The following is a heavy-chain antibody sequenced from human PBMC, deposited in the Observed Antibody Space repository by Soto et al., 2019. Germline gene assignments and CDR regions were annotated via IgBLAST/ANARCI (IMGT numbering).Heavy chain of an antibody. Sequence: VQLVESGGGVVQPGRSLRLSCAASGFTFSSYGMHWVRQAPGKGLEWVAVIWYDGSNKYYADSVKGRFTISRDNSKNTLYLQMNSLRAEDTAVYYCARDHDFWSGYQDYWGQGTLVTVSS. D-gene: IGHD3-3*01. CDR2: IWYDGSNK. J-gene: IGHJ4*02. CDR3: ARDHDFWSGYQDY. V-gene: IGHV3-33*01. CDR1: GFTFSSYG.